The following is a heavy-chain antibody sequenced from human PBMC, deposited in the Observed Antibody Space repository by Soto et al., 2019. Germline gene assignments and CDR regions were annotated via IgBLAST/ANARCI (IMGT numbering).Heavy chain of an antibody. CDR3: ARDPLDCSSTSYWYYFDY. D-gene: IGHD2-2*01. CDR1: GGTFSSYT. Sequence: SVKVSCKASGGTFSSYTISWVRQAPGQGLEWMGRIIPILGIANYAQKFQGRVTITADKSTSTAYMELSSLRSEDRAVYYCARDPLDCSSTSYWYYFDYWGQGTLVTVSS. CDR2: IIPILGIA. J-gene: IGHJ4*02. V-gene: IGHV1-69*04.